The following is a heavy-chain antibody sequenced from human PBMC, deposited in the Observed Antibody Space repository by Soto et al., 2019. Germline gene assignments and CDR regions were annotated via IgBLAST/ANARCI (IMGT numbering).Heavy chain of an antibody. CDR2: INAGNGNT. J-gene: IGHJ6*02. Sequence: ASVKVSCKASGYTFTSYAMHWVRQAPGQRLEWMGWINAGNGNTKYSQKFQGRVTITRDTSASTAYMELSSLRSEDTALYYCAREVRYCSSTSCYFGMDVWGQGTTVTVSS. V-gene: IGHV1-3*01. CDR3: AREVRYCSSTSCYFGMDV. D-gene: IGHD2-2*01. CDR1: GYTFTSYA.